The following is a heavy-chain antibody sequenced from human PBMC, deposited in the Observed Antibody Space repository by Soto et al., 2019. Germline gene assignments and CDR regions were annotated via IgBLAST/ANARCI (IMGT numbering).Heavy chain of an antibody. V-gene: IGHV2-26*01. CDR1: GFSLSNARMC. J-gene: IGHJ4*02. Sequence: QVTLKESGPVLVKPTETLTLTCTVSGFSLSNARMCVSWFRQPPVKPLEWLAHIFSNDEKSSSTSLKSRLTISKDTSKSQVVLTRTNMDPVDTATYYCARVDTIFEVVADYWGKGTLLTVSS. CDR3: ARVDTIFEVVADY. CDR2: IFSNDEK. D-gene: IGHD3-3*01.